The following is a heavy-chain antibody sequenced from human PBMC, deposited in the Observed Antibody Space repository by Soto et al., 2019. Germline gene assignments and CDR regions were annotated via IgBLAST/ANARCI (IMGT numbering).Heavy chain of an antibody. V-gene: IGHV3-33*01. CDR2: IWYDGSNK. D-gene: IGHD4-17*01. J-gene: IGHJ4*02. CDR1: GFTFSSYG. CDR3: ARDRVPDGEYDSPFDY. Sequence: QVQLVESGGGVVQPGRSLRLSCAASGFTFSSYGMHWVRQAPGKGLEWVAVIWYDGSNKYYADSVKGRFTISRDNSKKPLHLQMNSLRAEDTAVYYCARDRVPDGEYDSPFDYWGQGTLVAVCS.